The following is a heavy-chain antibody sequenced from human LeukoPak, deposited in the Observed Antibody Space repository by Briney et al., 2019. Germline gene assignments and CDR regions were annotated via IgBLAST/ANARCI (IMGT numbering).Heavy chain of an antibody. Sequence: PGGSLRLSCAASGFTFDDYGMSWVRQAPGKGLEWVSGINWNGDSTGYADSVKGRFTISRDNAKNSLYLQMNSLRAEDTALYYCARVVGATGAYYYYMDVWGKGTTVTVSS. V-gene: IGHV3-20*04. CDR3: ARVVGATGAYYYYMDV. D-gene: IGHD1-26*01. CDR2: INWNGDST. J-gene: IGHJ6*03. CDR1: GFTFDDYG.